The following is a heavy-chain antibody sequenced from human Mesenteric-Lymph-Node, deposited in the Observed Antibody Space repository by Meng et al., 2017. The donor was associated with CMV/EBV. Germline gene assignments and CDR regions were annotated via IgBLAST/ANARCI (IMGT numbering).Heavy chain of an antibody. D-gene: IGHD3-3*01. CDR2: IYYSGST. Sequence: GSLRLSCTVSGGSISSSSYYWGWIRQPPGKGLEWIGSIYYSGSTYYNPSLKSRVTISVDTSKNQFSLKLSSVTAADTAVYYCARGKRYYDFWSGYSHFDYWGQGTLVTVSS. CDR3: ARGKRYYDFWSGYSHFDY. V-gene: IGHV4-39*07. J-gene: IGHJ4*02. CDR1: GGSISSSSYY.